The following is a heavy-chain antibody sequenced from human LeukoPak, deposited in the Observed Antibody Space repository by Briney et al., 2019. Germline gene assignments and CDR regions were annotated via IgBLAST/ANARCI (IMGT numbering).Heavy chain of an antibody. CDR1: GGSISSFY. D-gene: IGHD4-17*01. Sequence: SETLSLTCTVSGGSISSFYWSWIRQPPGKGLEWIGYIHYSGSTNYNPSLKSRVTISVDTSKNQFSLKLSSVTAADTAVYYCARHTVTTPYGMDVWGQGTTVTVSS. CDR3: ARHTVTTPYGMDV. J-gene: IGHJ6*02. CDR2: IHYSGST. V-gene: IGHV4-59*01.